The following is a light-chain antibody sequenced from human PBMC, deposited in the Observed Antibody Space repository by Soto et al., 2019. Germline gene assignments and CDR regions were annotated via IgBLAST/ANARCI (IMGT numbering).Light chain of an antibody. CDR2: CAA. J-gene: IGKJ5*01. CDR1: QSVSSN. CDR3: QLRGNWPPIT. Sequence: EIVMTQSPATLSVSPGERATLSCRASQSVSSNLAWCYQKRGHAPRRRIYCAATRATGSPARCSGSGAGTEVTLPNSSLLSDDFAVYYCQLRGNWPPITFGQGTRLEIK. V-gene: IGKV3-15*01.